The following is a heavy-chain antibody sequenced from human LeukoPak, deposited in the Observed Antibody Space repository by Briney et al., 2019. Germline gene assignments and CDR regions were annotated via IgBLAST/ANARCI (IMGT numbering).Heavy chain of an antibody. Sequence: GGSLRLSCAASGFTFSSYAMSWVRQAPGKGLEWVSAISGSGGSTYYADSVKGIFTISTDNSKNTLYLQMNSLRAEDTAVYYCARKTDSGGQGDYWGPGTLVTVSS. V-gene: IGHV3-23*01. CDR2: ISGSGGST. CDR3: ARKTDSGGQGDY. J-gene: IGHJ4*02. D-gene: IGHD3-22*01. CDR1: GFTFSSYA.